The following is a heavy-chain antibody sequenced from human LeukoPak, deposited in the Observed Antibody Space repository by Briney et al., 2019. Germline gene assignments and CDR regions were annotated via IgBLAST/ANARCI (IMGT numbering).Heavy chain of an antibody. D-gene: IGHD1-26*01. Sequence: GASVTVSFKASGGTFSSYAISWVRQAPGQGLEWLGWISGSTGNTNYAQKIQGRVTMTTDTSTSTAYMELRSLSFDDTAIYYCARSGRGTYYYFDYWGQGTLVTVSS. CDR2: ISGSTGNT. CDR1: GGTFSSYA. CDR3: ARSGRGTYYYFDY. J-gene: IGHJ4*02. V-gene: IGHV1-18*01.